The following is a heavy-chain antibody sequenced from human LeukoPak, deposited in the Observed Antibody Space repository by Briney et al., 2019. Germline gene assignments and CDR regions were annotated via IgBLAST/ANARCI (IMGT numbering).Heavy chain of an antibody. V-gene: IGHV4-59*01. Sequence: PSETLSLTCTVSGGSISTFYWSWIRQPPGKRLEWIGYIYYSGSTNYNPSLKSRVTISVDTSKNQFSLKLSSVTAADTAVYYCARGGGLGRLSYFDYWGQGTLVTVSS. J-gene: IGHJ4*02. D-gene: IGHD3/OR15-3a*01. CDR1: GGSISTFY. CDR2: IYYSGST. CDR3: ARGGGLGRLSYFDY.